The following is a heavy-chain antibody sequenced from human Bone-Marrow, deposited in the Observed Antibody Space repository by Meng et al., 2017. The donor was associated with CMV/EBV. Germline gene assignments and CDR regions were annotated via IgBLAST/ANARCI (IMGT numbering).Heavy chain of an antibody. V-gene: IGHV1-69*05. CDR2: IIPIFGTA. Sequence: SVKVSCKASGGTFSSYAISWVRQAPGQGLEWMGGIIPIFGTANYAQKFQGRVTITTDESTSTAYMELSSLRSEDTAVYYCARVKYCSSTSCPRGYYYYGMDVWGQGTTVTSP. D-gene: IGHD2-2*01. CDR3: ARVKYCSSTSCPRGYYYYGMDV. CDR1: GGTFSSYA. J-gene: IGHJ6*02.